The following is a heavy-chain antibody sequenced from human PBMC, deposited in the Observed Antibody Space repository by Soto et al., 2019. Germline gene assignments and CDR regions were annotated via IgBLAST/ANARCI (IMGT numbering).Heavy chain of an antibody. CDR3: ARNKDGVDY. CDR1: GFTFSSYW. CDR2: ISTDGSST. V-gene: IGHV3-74*01. Sequence: EVQLVESGGGLVQPGGSLRLSCAASGFTFSSYWMHWLRQAPEKGLMWVSRISTDGSSTNYADSVKGRFTVSRDNARNTLDLQMDSLRAEDTAVYYCARNKDGVDYWGQGTLVTVSS. J-gene: IGHJ4*02.